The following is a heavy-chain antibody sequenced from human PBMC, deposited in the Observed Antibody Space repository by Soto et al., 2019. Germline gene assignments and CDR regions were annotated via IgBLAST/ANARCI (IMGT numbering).Heavy chain of an antibody. J-gene: IGHJ4*02. CDR3: ARDLVLGSGSLDH. V-gene: IGHV3-74*01. D-gene: IGHD3-10*01. CDR2: IRGDGNDA. CDR1: GFTFSNSW. Sequence: EVQLVESGGGLVQPGGSLRLSCAASGFTFSNSWMHWVRQVPGKGLVWVSRIRGDGNDANYADSVKGRFTISRDNAKNTLDLQMNSLRAEDTAVYYCARDLVLGSGSLDHWGQGTLVTVSS.